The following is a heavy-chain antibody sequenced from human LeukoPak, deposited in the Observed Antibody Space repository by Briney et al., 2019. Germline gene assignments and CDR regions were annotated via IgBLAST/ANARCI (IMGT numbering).Heavy chain of an antibody. CDR1: GGTFSSYA. J-gene: IGHJ3*02. CDR3: AQAFPQWLATGDAFDI. D-gene: IGHD6-19*01. CDR2: IIPILGIA. V-gene: IGHV1-69*04. Sequence: SVKVSCKASGGTFSSYAISWVRQAPGQGLEWMGRIIPILGIANYAQKFQGRVTMTRNTSISTAYMELSSLRSEDTAVYYCAQAFPQWLATGDAFDIWGQGTMVTVSS.